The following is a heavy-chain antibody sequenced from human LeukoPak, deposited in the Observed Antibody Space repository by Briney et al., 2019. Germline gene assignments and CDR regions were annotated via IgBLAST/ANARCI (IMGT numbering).Heavy chain of an antibody. D-gene: IGHD4-17*01. J-gene: IGHJ6*02. V-gene: IGHV4-59*01. CDR3: ARVLSPDYGDYNGYYYYYYGMDV. Sequence: SETLSLTCTVSGGSISSYYWSWIRQPPGKGLEWIGYIYYSGSTNYNPSLKSRGTISVDTSKNQFSLKLSSVTAADTAVYYCARVLSPDYGDYNGYYYYYYGMDVWGQGTTVTVSS. CDR1: GGSISSYY. CDR2: IYYSGST.